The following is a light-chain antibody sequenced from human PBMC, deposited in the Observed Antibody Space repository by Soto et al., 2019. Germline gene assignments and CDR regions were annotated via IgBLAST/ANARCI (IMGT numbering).Light chain of an antibody. J-gene: IGKJ5*01. Sequence: EIVLTQSPGTLSLSPGERATLSCRASQSVSSSYLAWYQQKPGQAPRLLIYGASSRATGIPDRFSGSGSGTEFTLTISGLQSEDFAVYYCQQYKSWPITFGQGTRLENK. V-gene: IGKV3-20*01. CDR2: GAS. CDR1: QSVSSSY. CDR3: QQYKSWPIT.